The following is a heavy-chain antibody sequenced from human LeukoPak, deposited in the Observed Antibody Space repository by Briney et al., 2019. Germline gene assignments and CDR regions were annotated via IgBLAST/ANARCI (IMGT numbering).Heavy chain of an antibody. CDR1: GGYISSSKY. D-gene: IGHD3-16*01. J-gene: IGHJ4*02. CDR2: ISLWGST. Sequence: NPSETLSLTCAVSGGYISSSKYWSWVRQPPGMGLEWIGQISLWGSTSYNPSLDRRVTISIGKSRNQFSLTLNFVTAADTAFYYCARHGGYRFDLWGQGALVTVSS. CDR3: ARHGGYRFDL. V-gene: IGHV4-4*02.